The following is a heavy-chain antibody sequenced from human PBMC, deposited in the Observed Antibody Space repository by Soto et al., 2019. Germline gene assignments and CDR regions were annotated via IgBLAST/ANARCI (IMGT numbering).Heavy chain of an antibody. D-gene: IGHD5-18*01. V-gene: IGHV1-69*12. Sequence: QVQLVQSGAEVKKPESSVKVSCKAPRGTFSTYAISWVRQAPGQGLEWMGGIIPMFGTANYAQRFQDRVTITADESTKTVYMELSSLRSEDTAVYFCASGIQLWLRRINNGYSGWGQGTLVTVSS. J-gene: IGHJ4*02. CDR3: ASGIQLWLRRINNGYSG. CDR2: IIPMFGTA. CDR1: RGTFSTYA.